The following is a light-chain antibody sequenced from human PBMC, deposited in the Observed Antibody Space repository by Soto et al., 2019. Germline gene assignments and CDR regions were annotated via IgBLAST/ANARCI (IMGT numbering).Light chain of an antibody. CDR1: SSDIGGYKY. V-gene: IGLV2-14*01. J-gene: IGLJ1*01. Sequence: QSVLTQPASVSGSPGQSITISCTGTSSDIGGYKYVSWYQQKPDKAPKLMIYDVSYRPSGVSDRFSGSKSGNTASLTISGLQAEDEADYYCSSYTSINTHVVGTGTKV. CDR2: DVS. CDR3: SSYTSINTHV.